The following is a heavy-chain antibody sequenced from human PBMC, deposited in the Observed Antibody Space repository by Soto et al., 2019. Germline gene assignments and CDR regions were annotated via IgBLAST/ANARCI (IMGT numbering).Heavy chain of an antibody. V-gene: IGHV3-21*01. Sequence: GGSLRLSCAASGFTFSSYSMNWVRQAPGKGLEWVSSISSSSSYIYYADSVKGRFTISRDNAKNSLYLQMNSLRAEDTAVYYCARDKGWLVRRNYYYYGMDVWGQGTTVTVSS. D-gene: IGHD6-19*01. CDR3: ARDKGWLVRRNYYYYGMDV. CDR1: GFTFSSYS. J-gene: IGHJ6*02. CDR2: ISSSSSYI.